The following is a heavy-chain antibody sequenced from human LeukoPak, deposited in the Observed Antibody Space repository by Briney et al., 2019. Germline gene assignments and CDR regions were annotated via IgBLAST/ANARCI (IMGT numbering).Heavy chain of an antibody. CDR1: GFTFSTYA. Sequence: GGSLRLSCAASGFTFSTYAMKWVRQAPGKGLEWVSTITGNGVSTFYADSVKGRFTISRDNSKNTLYLQMNSLRAEDTAVYYCAKGGRITIFGVVKEGMDVWGQGTTVTVSS. V-gene: IGHV3-23*01. CDR2: ITGNGVST. J-gene: IGHJ6*02. D-gene: IGHD3-3*01. CDR3: AKGGRITIFGVVKEGMDV.